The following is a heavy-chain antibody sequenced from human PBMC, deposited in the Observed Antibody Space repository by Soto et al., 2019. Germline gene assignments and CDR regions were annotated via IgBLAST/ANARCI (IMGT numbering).Heavy chain of an antibody. CDR1: GFTFSSYA. J-gene: IGHJ4*02. V-gene: IGHV3-30-3*01. CDR3: ARESKAHFDY. CDR2: ISYDGSNK. Sequence: PGGSLRLSCAASGFTFSSYAMHWVRQAPGKGLEWVAVISYDGSNKYYADSVKGRFTISRDNSKNTLYLQMNSLRAEDTAVYYCARESKAHFDYWGQGTLVTVSS.